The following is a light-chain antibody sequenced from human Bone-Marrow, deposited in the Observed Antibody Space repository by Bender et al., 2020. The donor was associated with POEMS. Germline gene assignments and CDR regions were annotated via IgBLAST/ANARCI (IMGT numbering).Light chain of an antibody. J-gene: IGLJ3*02. CDR3: CSYAGSWV. V-gene: IGLV2-23*02. CDR1: SSDVGSYNL. Sequence: QSALTQPASVSGSPGQSITISCTGTSSDVGSYNLVSWYQQHPGKAPKLMIYEVSKRPSGVTNRISGSKSGDAASQAISGHQADDEADYYCCSYAGSWVFGGGTKLTVL. CDR2: EVS.